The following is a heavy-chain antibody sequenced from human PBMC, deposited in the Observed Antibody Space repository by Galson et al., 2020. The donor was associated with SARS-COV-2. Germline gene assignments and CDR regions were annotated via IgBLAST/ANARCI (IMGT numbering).Heavy chain of an antibody. CDR1: FPDYW. CDR3: ARHGASSGWYEGIDS. CDR2: IYPGDSYT. Sequence: FPDYWIGWVRQMPGNGLEWMGVIYPGDSYTIYNPSFQGQVTISADKSISTAYLQLSSLKASDTAMYYCARHGASSGWYEGIDSWGQGTLVTVSS. J-gene: IGHJ4*02. D-gene: IGHD6-19*01. V-gene: IGHV5-51*01.